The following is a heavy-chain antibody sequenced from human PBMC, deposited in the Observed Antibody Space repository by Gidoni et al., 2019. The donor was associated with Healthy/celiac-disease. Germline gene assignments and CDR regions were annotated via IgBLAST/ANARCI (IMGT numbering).Heavy chain of an antibody. V-gene: IGHV3-30*18. CDR2: ISYDGSNK. CDR1: SYG. D-gene: IGHD3-10*01. J-gene: IGHJ6*02. Sequence: SYGMHWVRQAPGKGLEWVAVISYDGSNKYYADSVKGRFTISRDNSKKTLYLQMNSLRAEDPAVYYCAKGWGSGSYYDSNRAYYYGMDVWGQGTTVTVSS. CDR3: AKGWGSGSYYDSNRAYYYGMDV.